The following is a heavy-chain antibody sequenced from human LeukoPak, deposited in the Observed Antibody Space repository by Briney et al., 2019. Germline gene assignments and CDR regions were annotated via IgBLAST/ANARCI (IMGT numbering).Heavy chain of an antibody. D-gene: IGHD6-19*01. Sequence: SGTLSLTRTVSGGSISSGSYDWSWLRPPAGKGREWIGRIYTSGSTNYNPSHRSRATVSIDTTKHQFSMQLTSVTAAYPAYDYCANDNSSGWVIYWGQGSLATVSS. V-gene: IGHV4-61*02. CDR2: IYTSGST. J-gene: IGHJ4*02. CDR1: GGSISSGSYD. CDR3: ANDNSSGWVIY.